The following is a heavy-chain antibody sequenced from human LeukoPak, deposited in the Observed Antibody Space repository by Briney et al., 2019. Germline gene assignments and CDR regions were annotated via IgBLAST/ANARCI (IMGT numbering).Heavy chain of an antibody. CDR3: ARGDDILTGYLYYFDY. CDR2: INPNSGGT. Sequence: WASVKVSCKASGYTFTGYYMHWVRQAPGQGLEWMGWINPNSGGTNYAQKFQGWVTMTRDTSISTAYMVLSRLRSDDTAVYYCARGDDILTGYLYYFDYWGQGTLVTVSS. J-gene: IGHJ4*02. D-gene: IGHD3-9*01. V-gene: IGHV1-2*04. CDR1: GYTFTGYY.